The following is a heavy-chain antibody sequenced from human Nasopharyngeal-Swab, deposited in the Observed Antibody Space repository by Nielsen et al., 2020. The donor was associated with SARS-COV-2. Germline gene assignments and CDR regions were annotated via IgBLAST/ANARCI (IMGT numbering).Heavy chain of an antibody. CDR2: IYYSGST. CDR3: ARDWGDTAMTPYFDY. V-gene: IGHV4-59*01. Sequence: GSLRLSCTVSGGSISSYYWSWIRQPPGKGLEWIGYIYYSGSTNYNPSLKSRVTISVDTSKNQFSLKLSSMTAADTAVYYCARDWGDTAMTPYFDYWGQGTLVTVSS. D-gene: IGHD5-18*01. CDR1: GGSISSYY. J-gene: IGHJ4*02.